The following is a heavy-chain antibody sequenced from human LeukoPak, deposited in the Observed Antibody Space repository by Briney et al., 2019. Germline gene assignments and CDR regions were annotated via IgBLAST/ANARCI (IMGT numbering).Heavy chain of an antibody. CDR1: GYTFTDYY. D-gene: IGHD3-22*01. V-gene: IGHV1-2*06. J-gene: IGHJ3*02. Sequence: ASAKVSCKTSGYTFTDYYMHWVRQAPGQGLEWMGRINPNSGGTSYAQKFQGRVTMTRDTSISTVYMELSRLRSDDTAVYYCARAGIWDYSDTSGYHNGAFDIWGQGTMVTVSS. CDR2: INPNSGGT. CDR3: ARAGIWDYSDTSGYHNGAFDI.